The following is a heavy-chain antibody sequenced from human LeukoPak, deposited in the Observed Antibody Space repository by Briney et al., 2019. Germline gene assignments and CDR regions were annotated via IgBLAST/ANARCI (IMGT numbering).Heavy chain of an antibody. CDR1: GGSISSYD. D-gene: IGHD3-10*01. J-gene: IGHJ6*03. CDR3: ASTRLVRGALMGV. CDR2: ISYSGNT. V-gene: IGHV4-59*01. Sequence: SETLSLTCTVSGGSISSYDWSWIRQPPGKGLEWIGYISYSGNTNYNPSLKSRVTISVDTSKNQFSLKLSSVTAADTAIYYCASTRLVRGALMGVWGKGTTVTISS.